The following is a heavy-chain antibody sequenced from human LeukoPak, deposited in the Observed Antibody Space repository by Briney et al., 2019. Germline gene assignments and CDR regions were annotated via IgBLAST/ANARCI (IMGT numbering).Heavy chain of an antibody. CDR2: IYHSGST. CDR1: GGSISSGGYY. V-gene: IGHV4-30-2*01. D-gene: IGHD3-10*01. Sequence: RTSETLSLTCTVSGGSISSGGYYWSWIRQPPGKGLEWIGYIYHSGSTYYNPSLKSRVTISVDRSKNQFSLKLSSVTAADTAVYYCARSSDYYGSGSYIDWGQGTLVTVSS. CDR3: ARSSDYYGSGSYID. J-gene: IGHJ4*02.